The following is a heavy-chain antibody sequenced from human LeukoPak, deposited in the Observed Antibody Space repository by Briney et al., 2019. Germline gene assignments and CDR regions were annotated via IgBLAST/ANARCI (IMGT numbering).Heavy chain of an antibody. CDR1: GYTFTSYG. J-gene: IGHJ4*02. CDR2: ISAHNGNT. D-gene: IGHD6-19*01. V-gene: IGHV1-18*01. Sequence: ASVKVSCKASGYTFTSYGISWVRQAPGQGLEWMGWISAHNGNTNYAQKLQGRVTMTTDTSTSTAYMELRSLRSDDTAVYYCARDRSIAVAGPFDYWGQGTLVTVSS. CDR3: ARDRSIAVAGPFDY.